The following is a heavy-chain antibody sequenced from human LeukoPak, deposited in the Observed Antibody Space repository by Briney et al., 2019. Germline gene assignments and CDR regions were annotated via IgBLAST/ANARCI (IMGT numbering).Heavy chain of an antibody. Sequence: SVKVSCKASGGTFSSYAISWVRQAPGQGLEWMGGIIPIFGTADYAQKFQGRVTITADESTSTAYMELSSLRSEDTAVYYCASHPTDYVGAFDIWGQGTMVTVSS. CDR3: ASHPTDYVGAFDI. CDR1: GGTFSSYA. CDR2: IIPIFGTA. D-gene: IGHD4-17*01. J-gene: IGHJ3*02. V-gene: IGHV1-69*13.